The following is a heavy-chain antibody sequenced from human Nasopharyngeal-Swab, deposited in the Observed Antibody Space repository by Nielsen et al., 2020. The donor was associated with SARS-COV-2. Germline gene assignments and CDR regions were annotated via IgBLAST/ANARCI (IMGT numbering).Heavy chain of an antibody. Sequence: SVKVSCKASGGTFSSYAISWVRQAPGQGLEWMGGIIPIFGTANYAQKFQGRVIMTRDTSTSTVYMELSSLRSEDTAVYYRARGGLPGPNCRSVSCYSDYWGQGTLVTVSS. V-gene: IGHV1-69*05. CDR3: ARGGLPGPNCRSVSCYSDY. D-gene: IGHD2-2*01. CDR2: IIPIFGTA. J-gene: IGHJ4*02. CDR1: GGTFSSYA.